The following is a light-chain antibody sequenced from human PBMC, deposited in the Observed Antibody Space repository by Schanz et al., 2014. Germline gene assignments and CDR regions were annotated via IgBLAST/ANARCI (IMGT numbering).Light chain of an antibody. CDR2: STS. Sequence: EIVLTQSPATLSVSPGERATLSCRASQSVSSDLAWYQQKPGQAPRLVIYSTSNRATGIPDRFSGSGSGTDFALIISRLEPEDFAVYYCQQYGSSSWTFGQGTKVEIK. V-gene: IGKV3-20*01. J-gene: IGKJ1*01. CDR1: QSVSSD. CDR3: QQYGSSSWT.